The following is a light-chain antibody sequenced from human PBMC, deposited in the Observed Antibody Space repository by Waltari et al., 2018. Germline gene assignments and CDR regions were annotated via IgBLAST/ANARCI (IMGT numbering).Light chain of an antibody. CDR1: QSINNF. J-gene: IGKJ4*01. Sequence: DIQLTQSPSFLSASLGDRVTVTCRDSQSINNFLAWFQQKPGEAPKLLIHTATTLQRGVPSRFRGTGSGTEFILTISSRQPEDFATYFCQQVNSYPLTFGGGTTVEMK. CDR2: TAT. V-gene: IGKV1-9*01. CDR3: QQVNSYPLT.